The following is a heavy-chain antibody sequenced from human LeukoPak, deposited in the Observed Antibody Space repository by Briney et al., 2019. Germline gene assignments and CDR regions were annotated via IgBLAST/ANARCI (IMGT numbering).Heavy chain of an antibody. CDR3: ARVEEGYGSGRRGNFYYYYMDV. Sequence: NPSETLSLTCTVSGVSISSSNSYWGWIRQPPGKGLEWIGSIYYSGNTYYNASLKSQVSISIDTSKNQFSLKLSSVTTADTAVYYCARVEEGYGSGRRGNFYYYYMDVWGKGTTVTISS. V-gene: IGHV4-39*07. J-gene: IGHJ6*03. D-gene: IGHD3-10*01. CDR2: IYYSGNT. CDR1: GVSISSSNSY.